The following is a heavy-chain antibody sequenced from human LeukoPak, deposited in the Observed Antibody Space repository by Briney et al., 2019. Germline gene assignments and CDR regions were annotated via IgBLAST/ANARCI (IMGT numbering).Heavy chain of an antibody. CDR3: AKGKSGSYSLDY. Sequence: PGGSLRLSCAAPGFTFSSYAMSWVRQAPGKGLEWVSAISGSGGSTYYADSVKGRFTISRDNSKNTLYLQMNSLRAEDTAVYYCAKGKSGSYSLDYWGQGTLVTVSS. D-gene: IGHD1-26*01. CDR1: GFTFSSYA. CDR2: ISGSGGST. J-gene: IGHJ4*02. V-gene: IGHV3-23*01.